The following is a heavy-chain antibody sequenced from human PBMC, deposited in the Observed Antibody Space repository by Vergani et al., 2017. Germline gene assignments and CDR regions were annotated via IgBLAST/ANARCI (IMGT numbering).Heavy chain of an antibody. Sequence: EVQLVQSGAEVKKPGATMKISCKVSGYTFTDHYMHWVKQAPGKGLEWMGLVDPEDGDTIYAGKFKGRVTIAADTSTDTAHLELSSLRSEDTAVYYCATPQTVTTGGMEVWGQESTFIVSS. D-gene: IGHD4-17*01. CDR3: ATPQTVTTGGMEV. J-gene: IGHJ6*02. CDR1: GYTFTDHY. CDR2: VDPEDGDT. V-gene: IGHV1-69-2*01.